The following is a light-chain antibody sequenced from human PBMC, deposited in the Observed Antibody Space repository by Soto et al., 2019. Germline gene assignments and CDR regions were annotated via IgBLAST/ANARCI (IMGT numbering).Light chain of an antibody. CDR2: KAS. CDR1: QSISDW. J-gene: IGKJ3*01. Sequence: DIQMTQPPSTLSASVGDRVTITCRASQSISDWLAWYQQKPGKAPKLLIYKASSLESGVPSRFSGSGSGTEFTLTISSLQPDDFVTYYCQQYNSYSRFTFGPGTTVNIK. V-gene: IGKV1-5*03. CDR3: QQYNSYSRFT.